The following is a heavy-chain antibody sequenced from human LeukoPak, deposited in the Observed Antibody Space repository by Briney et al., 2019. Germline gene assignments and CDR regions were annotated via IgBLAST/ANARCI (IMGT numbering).Heavy chain of an antibody. Sequence: SETLSLTCTVSGGSINSFYWSWIRQSPGKGLEWIGYISFSGSATYNPSLKSRVTISVDTSKNQFSLNLTSVTAADTAFYYCASAVLGGWFAPWGQGTLVTVSS. V-gene: IGHV4-59*01. CDR3: ASAVLGGWFAP. J-gene: IGHJ5*02. CDR1: GGSINSFY. CDR2: ISFSGSA.